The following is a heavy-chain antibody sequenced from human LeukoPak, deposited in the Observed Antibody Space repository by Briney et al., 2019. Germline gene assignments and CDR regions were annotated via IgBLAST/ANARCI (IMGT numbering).Heavy chain of an antibody. J-gene: IGHJ4*02. CDR1: GFTFSSYA. V-gene: IGHV3-23*01. D-gene: IGHD6-13*01. Sequence: PGGSLRLSCAASGFTFSSYAMSWVRQAPGKGLEWVSAISGSGGSTYYADSVKGRFTISRDNPKNTLYLQMNSLRAEDTAVYYCAKVYSSSWYFDYWGQGTLVTVSS. CDR3: AKVYSSSWYFDY. CDR2: ISGSGGST.